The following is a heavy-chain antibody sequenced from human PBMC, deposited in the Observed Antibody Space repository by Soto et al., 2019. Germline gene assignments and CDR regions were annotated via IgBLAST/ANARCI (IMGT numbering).Heavy chain of an antibody. Sequence: GGTYYADSVKGRFTISRDNSKNTLFLQMNSLRAEDTAVYYCAKGHCTGGTCYSRYWYFDLWGRGALVTVSS. D-gene: IGHD2-15*01. J-gene: IGHJ2*01. CDR2: GGT. V-gene: IGHV3-23*01. CDR3: AKGHCTGGTCYSRYWYFDL.